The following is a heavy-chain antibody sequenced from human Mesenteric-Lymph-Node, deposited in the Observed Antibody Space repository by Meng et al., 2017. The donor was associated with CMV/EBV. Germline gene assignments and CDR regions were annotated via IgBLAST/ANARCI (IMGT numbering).Heavy chain of an antibody. J-gene: IGHJ6*02. CDR2: ISYSGST. CDR1: GGSVSSGSYY. Sequence: SESLSLTCTVSGGSVSSGSYYWSWIRQPPGKRLEWIGYISYSGSTNYNLSLKSRVTISVDTSKNQFSLKLSSVTAADTAVYYCARDLGRAMDVWGQGTTVTVSS. V-gene: IGHV4-61*01. CDR3: ARDLGRAMDV.